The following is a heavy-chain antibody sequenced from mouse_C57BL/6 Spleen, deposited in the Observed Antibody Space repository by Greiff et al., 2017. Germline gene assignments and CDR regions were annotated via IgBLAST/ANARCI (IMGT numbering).Heavy chain of an antibody. Sequence: VQLQQSGAELVRPGASVKLSCTASGFNIKDDYMHWVKQRPEQGLEWIGWIDPENGDTEYASKFQGKATITADTSSNTAYLQLSSLTSEDTAVYYCTKGYYGSSFDYWGQGTTLTVSS. V-gene: IGHV14-4*01. CDR3: TKGYYGSSFDY. J-gene: IGHJ2*01. CDR1: GFNIKDDY. D-gene: IGHD1-1*01. CDR2: IDPENGDT.